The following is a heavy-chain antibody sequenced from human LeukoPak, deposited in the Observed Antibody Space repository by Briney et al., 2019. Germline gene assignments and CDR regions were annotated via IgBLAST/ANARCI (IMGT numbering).Heavy chain of an antibody. Sequence: SETLSLTCAVYGGSFSGHYWSWIRQSPGKGLEWIGESTHSGSTNYNPSLKSRLTISVDTPKNQFSLKLTSVTAADTAVYHCARGRTGAAALDFWGPGTLVTVSS. CDR2: STHSGST. J-gene: IGHJ4*02. CDR3: ARGRTGAAALDF. V-gene: IGHV4-34*01. D-gene: IGHD2-2*01. CDR1: GGSFSGHY.